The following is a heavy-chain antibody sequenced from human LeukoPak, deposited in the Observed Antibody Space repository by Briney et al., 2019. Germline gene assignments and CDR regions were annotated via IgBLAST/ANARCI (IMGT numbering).Heavy chain of an antibody. CDR1: GGSFSGYY. J-gene: IGHJ4*02. V-gene: IGHV4-34*01. Sequence: PSETLSLTCAVYGGSFSGYYWSWIRQPPGKGLEWIGEINHSGSTNYNPSLKSRVTISVDTSKNQFSLKLSSVTAADTAVYYCARREYYDILTGYSGEGLEYFDYWGQGTLVTVSS. D-gene: IGHD3-9*01. CDR2: INHSGST. CDR3: ARREYYDILTGYSGEGLEYFDY.